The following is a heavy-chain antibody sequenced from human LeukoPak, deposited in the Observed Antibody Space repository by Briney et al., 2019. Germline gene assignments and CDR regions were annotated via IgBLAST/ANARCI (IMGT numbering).Heavy chain of an antibody. D-gene: IGHD3-10*01. CDR2: ISSNGGST. CDR3: ARGRTQAYGPGTYSDY. Sequence: GGSLRLSCAASGFTFSSYAMHWVRQAPGKGLEYVSAISSNGGSTYYANSVKGRFTISRDNSKNTLFLQMGSLRDEDMGVYYCARGRTQAYGPGTYSDYWGQGTLVTVSS. V-gene: IGHV3-64*01. CDR1: GFTFSSYA. J-gene: IGHJ4*02.